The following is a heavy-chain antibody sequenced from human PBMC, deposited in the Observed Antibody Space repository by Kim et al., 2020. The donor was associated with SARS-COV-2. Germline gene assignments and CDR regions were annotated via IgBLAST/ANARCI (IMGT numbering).Heavy chain of an antibody. Sequence: GGSLRLSCAASGFSFRTHSLNWVRQAPGKGLEWVSYISHNGPATNYTDSVKGRFTISRDNAKSSLYLQMNSLRDEDTAVYYCAGFGGGGTAGGCYDI. J-gene: IGHJ3*02. CDR2: ISHNGPAT. CDR1: GFSFRTHS. D-gene: IGHD3-10*01. CDR3: AGFGGGGTAGGCYDI. V-gene: IGHV3-48*02.